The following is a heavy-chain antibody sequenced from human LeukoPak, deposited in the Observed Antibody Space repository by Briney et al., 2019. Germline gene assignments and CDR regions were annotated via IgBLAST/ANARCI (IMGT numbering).Heavy chain of an antibody. CDR3: ARLAAIVVVPAAMGWFDP. J-gene: IGHJ5*02. Sequence: PSETLSLTCTVSGGSISIYYWSWIRQPAGKGLEWIGRIYTSGSTNYNPSLKSRVTMSVDTSKNQFSLKLSSVTAADTAVYYCARLAAIVVVPAAMGWFDPWGQGTLVTVSS. CDR2: IYTSGST. D-gene: IGHD2-2*01. CDR1: GGSISIYY. V-gene: IGHV4-4*07.